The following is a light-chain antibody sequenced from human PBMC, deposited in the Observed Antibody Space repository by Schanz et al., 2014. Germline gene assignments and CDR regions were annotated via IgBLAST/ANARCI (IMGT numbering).Light chain of an antibody. CDR2: AAS. V-gene: IGKV1-39*01. CDR3: QRYNSYPCS. J-gene: IGKJ2*02. Sequence: DIQMTQSPSSLSASVGDRVTISCRASQSITSFLNWYQHKPGKAPKLLIYAASSLQSGVPSRFSGSGSGTEFTLTISSLQPDDSATYYCQRYNSYPCSFGQGTKLEIK. CDR1: QSITSF.